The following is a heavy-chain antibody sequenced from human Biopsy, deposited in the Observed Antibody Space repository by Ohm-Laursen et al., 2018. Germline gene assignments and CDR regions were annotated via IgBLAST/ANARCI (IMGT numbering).Heavy chain of an antibody. Sequence: GTLSLTWGVSGGSASSYLWSWIRQPPGKGLEWIGNIYNSGSTSYNPSLKSRVTISVDTSKNQFSLKLNSATAADTAVYYCASFNDYKGSWFDPWGQGTLVTVSS. V-gene: IGHV4-59*02. CDR2: IYNSGST. J-gene: IGHJ5*02. CDR3: ASFNDYKGSWFDP. CDR1: GGSASSYL. D-gene: IGHD4-11*01.